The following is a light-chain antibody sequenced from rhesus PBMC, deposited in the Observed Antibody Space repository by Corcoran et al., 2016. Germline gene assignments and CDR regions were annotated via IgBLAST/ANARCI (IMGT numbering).Light chain of an antibody. Sequence: DIQMSQSPSSLSASVGDRVTITCRASENVHSYVHWYQRKPGKAPNLLIYQTSTLRSGVPPRFSGSGSGTDFTLPISKLKPEDVATYFCQHSYGTPFTFGPGTKLDLK. CDR2: QTS. CDR1: ENVHSY. V-gene: IGKV1-74*01. J-gene: IGKJ3*01. CDR3: QHSYGTPFT.